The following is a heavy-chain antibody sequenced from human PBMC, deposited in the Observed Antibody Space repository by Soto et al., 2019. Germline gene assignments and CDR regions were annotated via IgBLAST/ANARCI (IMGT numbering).Heavy chain of an antibody. CDR2: INPNSGGT. CDR3: ARSESGLYYYDSSGYSQFDY. CDR1: GYTFTGYY. J-gene: IGHJ4*02. Sequence: QVQLVQSGAEVKKPGASVKVSCKASGYTFTGYYMHWVRQAPGQGLEWMGWINPNSGGTNYAQKFKGWVTMTRDTSISTAYMELSRLKSNDTAVYYCARSESGLYYYDSSGYSQFDYWGQGTLVTVSS. V-gene: IGHV1-2*04. D-gene: IGHD3-22*01.